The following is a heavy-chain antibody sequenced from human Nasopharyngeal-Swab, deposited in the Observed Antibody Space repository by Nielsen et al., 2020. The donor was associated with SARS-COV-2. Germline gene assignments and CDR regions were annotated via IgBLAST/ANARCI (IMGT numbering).Heavy chain of an antibody. J-gene: IGHJ4*02. CDR2: IKSKTDGGTT. CDR3: TTGRYSSGWRCKTYYFDY. D-gene: IGHD6-19*01. Sequence: VRQAPGKGLEWVGRIKSKTDGGTTDYAAPVKGRFTISRDDSKNTLYLQMNSLKTEDTAVYYCTTGRYSSGWRCKTYYFDYWGQGTLVTVSS. V-gene: IGHV3-15*01.